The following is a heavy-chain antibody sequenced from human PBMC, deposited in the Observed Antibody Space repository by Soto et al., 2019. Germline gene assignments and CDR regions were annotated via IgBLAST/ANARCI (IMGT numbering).Heavy chain of an antibody. D-gene: IGHD4-4*01. V-gene: IGHV1-3*01. Sequence: ASVKVSCKASGYSFSTFAIHWVRQAPGQRLEWMGWINAGNGDTKYTEKFQGRVTITGRTSASTAYMDLSSLRSEDTAVYYCATQGRTTTEFDFWGQGTLVTVSS. J-gene: IGHJ4*02. CDR3: ATQGRTTTEFDF. CDR2: INAGNGDT. CDR1: GYSFSTFA.